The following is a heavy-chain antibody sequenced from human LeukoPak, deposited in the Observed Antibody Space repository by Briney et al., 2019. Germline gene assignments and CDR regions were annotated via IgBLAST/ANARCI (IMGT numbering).Heavy chain of an antibody. D-gene: IGHD3-22*01. CDR1: GGSFSGYC. CDR2: INHSGST. J-gene: IGHJ6*03. V-gene: IGHV4-34*01. Sequence: TSETLSLTCAVYGGSFSGYCWSWIRQPPGKGLEWIGEINHSGSTNYNPSLKSRVTISVDTSKNQFSLKLSSVTAADTAVYYCARVRALLYYYDSSGYYGTLGYYYYYYMDVWGKGTTVTVSS. CDR3: ARVRALLYYYDSSGYYGTLGYYYYYYMDV.